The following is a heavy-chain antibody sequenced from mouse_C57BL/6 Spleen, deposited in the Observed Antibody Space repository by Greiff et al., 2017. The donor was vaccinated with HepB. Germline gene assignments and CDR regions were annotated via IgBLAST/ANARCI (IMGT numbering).Heavy chain of an antibody. D-gene: IGHD1-1*01. V-gene: IGHV1-4*01. Sequence: QVQLKESGAELARPGASVKMSCKASGYTFTSYTMHWVKQRPGPGLEWIGYINPSSGYTKYNQKFKDKATLTADKSSSTAYMQLSSLTSEDSAVYYCARGDYGSLWGQGTTLTVSS. CDR3: ARGDYGSL. CDR1: GYTFTSYT. CDR2: INPSSGYT. J-gene: IGHJ2*01.